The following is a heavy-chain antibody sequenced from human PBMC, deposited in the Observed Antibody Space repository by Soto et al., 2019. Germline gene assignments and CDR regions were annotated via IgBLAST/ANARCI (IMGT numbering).Heavy chain of an antibody. D-gene: IGHD5-18*01. CDR1: GGSIXSSSYY. J-gene: IGHJ4*02. CDR3: AREIVDTAMVDY. CDR2: IYYSGST. Sequence: SETLSLTCTVSGGSIXSSSYYLGWIRQPPGKGLEWIGSIYYSGSTYYNPSLKSRVTISVDTSKNQFSLKLSSVTAADTAVYYCAREIVDTAMVDYWGQGTLVTVSS. V-gene: IGHV4-39*02.